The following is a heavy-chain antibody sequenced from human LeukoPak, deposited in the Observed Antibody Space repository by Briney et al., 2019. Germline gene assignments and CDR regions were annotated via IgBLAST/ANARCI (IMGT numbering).Heavy chain of an antibody. D-gene: IGHD3-22*01. V-gene: IGHV3-30*02. CDR1: GFTFSSYG. CDR3: ANLESDYYDSSGYHSFFDY. Sequence: GGSLRLSCAASGFTFSSYGMHWVRQAPGKGLEWVAFIRYDGSNKYYADSVKGRFTISRDNSKSTLYLQMNSLRAEDTAVYYCANLESDYYDSSGYHSFFDYWGQGTLVTVSS. CDR2: IRYDGSNK. J-gene: IGHJ4*02.